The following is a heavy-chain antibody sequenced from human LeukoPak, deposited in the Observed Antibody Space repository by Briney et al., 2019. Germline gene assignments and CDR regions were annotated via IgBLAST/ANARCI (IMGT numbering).Heavy chain of an antibody. D-gene: IGHD1-26*01. J-gene: IGHJ4*02. CDR1: GYTFTSYG. Sequence: ASVKVSCKASGYTFTSYGISWVRQAPGQGLEWMGWISAYNGNTNYAQKLQGRVTMTTDTSTSTAYMELRSLRSVDTAVYYCARAEWELLPFDYWGQGTLVTVSS. CDR2: ISAYNGNT. CDR3: ARAEWELLPFDY. V-gene: IGHV1-18*01.